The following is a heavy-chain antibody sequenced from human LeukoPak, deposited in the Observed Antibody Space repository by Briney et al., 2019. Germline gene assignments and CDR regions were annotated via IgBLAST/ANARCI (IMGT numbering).Heavy chain of an antibody. J-gene: IGHJ5*02. CDR1: GGSISSYY. D-gene: IGHD3-10*01. Sequence: SETLSLTCIVSGGSISSYYWSWIRQPPGKGLEWIGYIYYSGSTNYNPSLKSRVTISVDTSKNQFSLKLSSVTAADTAVYYCARRKYYGSGSSYNWFDPWGQGTLVTVSS. CDR2: IYYSGST. CDR3: ARRKYYGSGSSYNWFDP. V-gene: IGHV4-59*08.